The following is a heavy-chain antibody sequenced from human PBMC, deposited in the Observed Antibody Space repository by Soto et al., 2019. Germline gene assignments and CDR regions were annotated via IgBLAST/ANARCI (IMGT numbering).Heavy chain of an antibody. J-gene: IGHJ3*02. D-gene: IGHD3-3*01. CDR2: ISGSGGST. V-gene: IGHV3-23*01. Sequence: GGSLRLSCAGSGFTFNAYAMGWVRQAPGKGLEWVSAISGSGGSTYYADSVKGRFTISRDNSKNTLHLQMNSLRAEDTAVYYCAKSTIFGVGPDAFDIWGQGTMVTVSS. CDR3: AKSTIFGVGPDAFDI. CDR1: GFTFNAYA.